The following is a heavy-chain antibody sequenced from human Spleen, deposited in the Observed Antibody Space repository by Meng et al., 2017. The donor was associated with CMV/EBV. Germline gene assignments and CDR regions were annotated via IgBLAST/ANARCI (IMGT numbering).Heavy chain of an antibody. D-gene: IGHD3-3*01. CDR2: ISGNSYYT. CDR3: DTAYYDFWCGYWCMDV. J-gene: IGHJ6*02. V-gene: IGHV3-21*06. Sequence: GEYLKISCAASGFTFSSYAMSWVRKAPGKGLEWVSSISGNSYYTYYADSVKGRFTISRDNAKNSQYLQMNSLRSEDTAVYYCDTAYYDFWCGYWCMDVWGQGTMVTVSS. CDR1: GFTFSSYA.